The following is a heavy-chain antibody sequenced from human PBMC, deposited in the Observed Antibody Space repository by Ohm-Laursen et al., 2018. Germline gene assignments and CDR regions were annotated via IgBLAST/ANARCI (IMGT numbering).Heavy chain of an antibody. CDR3: ARASNHSGSYYFDY. Sequence: SETLSLTCCVSGGSISSYYWTWIRQAPGKGLEWIGYIYDSGSTNYNPSLKSRVTISVDTSKNQFSLNLSSVTAADTAVYYCARASNHSGSYYFDYWGQGTLVTVSS. V-gene: IGHV4-59*12. CDR1: GGSISSYY. D-gene: IGHD1-26*01. CDR2: IYDSGST. J-gene: IGHJ4*02.